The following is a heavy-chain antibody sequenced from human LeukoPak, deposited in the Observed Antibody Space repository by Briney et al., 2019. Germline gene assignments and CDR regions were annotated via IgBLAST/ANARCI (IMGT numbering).Heavy chain of an antibody. CDR3: AREQQLVTFDY. D-gene: IGHD6-13*01. CDR1: GGTFSSYA. Sequence: SVKVSCKASGGTFSSYAISWVRQAPGQGLEWMGRIIPILGIANYAQKFQGRVTITADKSTSTAYMELSSLRSEDTAVYYCAREQQLVTFDYWGQGTLVTVSS. V-gene: IGHV1-69*04. J-gene: IGHJ4*02. CDR2: IIPILGIA.